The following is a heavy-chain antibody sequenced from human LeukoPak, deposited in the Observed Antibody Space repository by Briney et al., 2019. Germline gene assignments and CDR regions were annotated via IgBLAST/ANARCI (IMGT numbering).Heavy chain of an antibody. CDR2: IGISSGPL. CDR3: ARAKGYTSSYSFDY. Sequence: GGSLRLSCAASGFTSNNYAMNWVRQTPGGRLEWVSFIGISSGPLLYADSVKGRFTISRDNAKASVYLQMNRLRTEDTAVYYCARAKGYTSSYSFDYWGQGILVTVSS. J-gene: IGHJ4*02. V-gene: IGHV3-48*04. D-gene: IGHD3-10*01. CDR1: GFTSNNYA.